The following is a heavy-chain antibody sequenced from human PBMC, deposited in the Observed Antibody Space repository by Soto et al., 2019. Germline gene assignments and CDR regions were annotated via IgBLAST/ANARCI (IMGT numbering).Heavy chain of an antibody. D-gene: IGHD6-19*01. CDR1: GFTFSSYA. Sequence: QVQLVESGGGVVQPGRSLRLSCAASGFTFSSYAMHWVRQAPGKGLEWVAFISYDGRNKCYADSVKGRFTISRDNSKNTLYLQMNSLRPGDTAVYYCATEGYTSGGDAFDMWGQGTMVTVSS. J-gene: IGHJ3*02. V-gene: IGHV3-30*04. CDR2: ISYDGRNK. CDR3: ATEGYTSGGDAFDM.